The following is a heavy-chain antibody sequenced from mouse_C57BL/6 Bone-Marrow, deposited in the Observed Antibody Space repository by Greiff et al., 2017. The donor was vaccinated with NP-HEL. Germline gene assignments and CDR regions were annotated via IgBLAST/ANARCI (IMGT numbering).Heavy chain of an antibody. V-gene: IGHV1-18*01. D-gene: IGHD2-2*01. J-gene: IGHJ2*01. CDR1: GYTFTDYN. CDR3: ARREVVTNYFDY. CDR2: INPNNGGT. Sequence: LVKPGASVKIPCKASGYTFTDYNMDWVKQSHGKSLEWIGDINPNNGGTIYNQKFKGKATLTVDKSSSTAYMELRSLTSEDTAVYYCARREVVTNYFDYWGQGTTLTVSS.